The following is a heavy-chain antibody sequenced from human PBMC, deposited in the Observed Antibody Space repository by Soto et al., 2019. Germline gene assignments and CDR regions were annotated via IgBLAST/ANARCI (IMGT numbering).Heavy chain of an antibody. D-gene: IGHD3-3*01. CDR3: ARDVYRDYDFWSGYTSSAFDI. J-gene: IGHJ3*02. CDR1: GYTFTSYG. CDR2: ISAYNGNT. Sequence: ASVKVSCKASGYTFTSYGISWVRQAPGQGLEWMGWISAYNGNTNYAQKLQGRVTKTTDTSRGTAYRELRSLRSDDTAVYYCARDVYRDYDFWSGYTSSAFDIWGQGTMVTVSS. V-gene: IGHV1-18*01.